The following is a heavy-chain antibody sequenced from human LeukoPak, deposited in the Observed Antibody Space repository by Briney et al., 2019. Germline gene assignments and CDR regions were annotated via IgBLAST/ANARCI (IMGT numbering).Heavy chain of an antibody. CDR1: GFTFSSYA. J-gene: IGHJ4*02. CDR3: AKDSSGYFPLYCFDY. D-gene: IGHD3-22*01. CDR2: ISYDGSNK. Sequence: GGSLRLSCAASGFTFSSYAMHWVRQAPGKGLEWVAVISYDGSNKYYADSVKGRFTIARDNSKNTLYLQMNSLRAEDTAVYYCAKDSSGYFPLYCFDYWGQGTLVTVSS. V-gene: IGHV3-30*04.